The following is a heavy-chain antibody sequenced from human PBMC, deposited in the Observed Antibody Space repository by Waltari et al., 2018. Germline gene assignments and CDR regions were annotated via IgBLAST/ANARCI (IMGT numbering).Heavy chain of an antibody. V-gene: IGHV3-33*08. CDR2: IWYDGSNK. D-gene: IGHD3-22*01. Sequence: QVQLVESGGGVVQPGRSLRLSCAASGFTFSSYGMHWVRQAPGKGLEWVAVIWYDGSNKYYADSVKGRFTISRDNSKNTLYLQMNSLRAEDTAMYYCATLYDYDSSGYQTSDYWGQGTLVTVSS. CDR1: GFTFSSYG. CDR3: ATLYDYDSSGYQTSDY. J-gene: IGHJ4*02.